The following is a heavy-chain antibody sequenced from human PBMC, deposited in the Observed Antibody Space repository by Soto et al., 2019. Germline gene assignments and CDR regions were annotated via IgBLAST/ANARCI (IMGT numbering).Heavy chain of an antibody. Sequence: PSETRSLACSVSGYSISRGYFWAWIRQPPGKGVEWIGNIVYSGSTHYNPSLKSRVTVSLDTSKNQCSLNLASVTAADTAIYYCRRDDYNNRVGPGYWGPGTLVTVSS. V-gene: IGHV4-38-2*02. CDR1: GYSISRGYF. J-gene: IGHJ4*02. D-gene: IGHD4-4*01. CDR3: RRDDYNNRVGPGY. CDR2: IVYSGST.